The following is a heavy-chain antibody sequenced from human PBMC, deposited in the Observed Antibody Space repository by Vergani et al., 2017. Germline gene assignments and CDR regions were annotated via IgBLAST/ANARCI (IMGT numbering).Heavy chain of an antibody. V-gene: IGHV7-4-1*02. CDR1: GYTFTSYA. J-gene: IGHJ4*02. Sequence: QVLQVQSGSELKKPGASVKASCKASGYTFTSYAMNWVRQAPGQGLEWMGWINTNTGNPTYAQGFTGRFVFSLDTSVSTAYLQISSLKAEDTAVYYCARVSPEYYYDSSGYPGLDYWGQGTLVTVSS. D-gene: IGHD3-22*01. CDR3: ARVSPEYYYDSSGYPGLDY. CDR2: INTNTGNP.